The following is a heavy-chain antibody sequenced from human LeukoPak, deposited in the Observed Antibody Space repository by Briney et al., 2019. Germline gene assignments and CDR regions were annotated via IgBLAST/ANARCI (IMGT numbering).Heavy chain of an antibody. Sequence: PSETLSLTCTVSGGSMTNQYWNWIRQPPGKGLEWIGYIYYSGGTNYNPSLKSRVTISIDTSRNQFSLKLSSLTAADTAIYYCTREVPAAGHFDLWGRGTLVTVSS. J-gene: IGHJ2*01. D-gene: IGHD2-2*01. CDR2: IYYSGGT. CDR1: GGSMTNQY. V-gene: IGHV4-59*11. CDR3: TREVPAAGHFDL.